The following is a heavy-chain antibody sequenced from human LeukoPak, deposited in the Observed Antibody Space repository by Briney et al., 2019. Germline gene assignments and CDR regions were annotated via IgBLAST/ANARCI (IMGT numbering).Heavy chain of an antibody. V-gene: IGHV4-39*07. CDR2: IYYSGST. CDR3: ARRAGAYTHPYDY. J-gene: IGHJ4*02. Sequence: SETLSLTCTVSGGSISSSSYYWGWIRQPPGKGLEWIGSIYYSGSTYYNPSLKSRVTISVDTSKNQFSLKLSSVTAEDTAVYYCARRAGAYTHPYDYWGQGTLVTVS. D-gene: IGHD3-16*01. CDR1: GGSISSSSYY.